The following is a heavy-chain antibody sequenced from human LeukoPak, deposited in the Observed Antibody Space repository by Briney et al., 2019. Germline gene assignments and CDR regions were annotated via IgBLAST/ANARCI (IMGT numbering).Heavy chain of an antibody. CDR3: ARVSDCCWYSSGWSAYYYGMDV. J-gene: IGHJ6*02. CDR1: GYTFTSYG. D-gene: IGHD6-19*01. V-gene: IGHV1-18*01. CDR2: ISAYNGNT. Sequence: ASVKVSCKASGYTFTSYGISWVRQAPGQGLEWMGWISAYNGNTNYAQKHQGRVTMTTDTSTSTAYMELRSLRSDDTAVYYCARVSDCCWYSSGWSAYYYGMDVWGQGTTVTVSS.